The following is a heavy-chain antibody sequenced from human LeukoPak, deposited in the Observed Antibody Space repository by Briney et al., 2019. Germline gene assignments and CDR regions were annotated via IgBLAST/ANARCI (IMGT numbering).Heavy chain of an antibody. J-gene: IGHJ4*02. CDR2: ISGYNGNT. CDR3: ARDLVGSAISYSSGAWDY. CDR1: GYTFTSYG. Sequence: GASVKVSCKASGYTFTSYGISWVRQAPGQGLEWMGWISGYNGNTNYAQKLQGRVTFTADESTSTAYMELSSLRPEDTAVYYCARDLVGSAISYSSGAWDYWGQGTLVTVSS. D-gene: IGHD3-10*01. V-gene: IGHV1-18*01.